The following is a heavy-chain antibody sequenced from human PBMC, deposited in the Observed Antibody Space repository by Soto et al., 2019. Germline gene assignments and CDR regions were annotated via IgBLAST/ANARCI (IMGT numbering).Heavy chain of an antibody. CDR2: ISAGGEST. CDR1: GFTFSSYA. J-gene: IGHJ4*02. V-gene: IGHV3-23*01. Sequence: HPGGSLRLSCAASGFTFSSYAMSWVRQAPGKGLEWVSPISAGGESTYYADSVKGRFTISRDNSKNALYLQMSSLRAEDTAVYYCARSTYLDSSDYNWYYFDYWGQGTLVTVPS. CDR3: ARSTYLDSSDYNWYYFDY. D-gene: IGHD3-22*01.